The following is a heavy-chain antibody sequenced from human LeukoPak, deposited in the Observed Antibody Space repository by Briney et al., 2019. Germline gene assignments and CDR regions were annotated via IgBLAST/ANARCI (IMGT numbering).Heavy chain of an antibody. CDR1: GFTFSSYG. CDR3: ARDPGLSN. D-gene: IGHD5/OR15-5a*01. Sequence: PGGSLRLPCAASGFTFSSYGMHWVRQAPGKGLEWVAFIRYDGSNKYYADSVKGRFAISRDNSKNTLHLQMNSLRAEDTSVYYCARDPGLSNWGQGTLVTVSS. CDR2: IRYDGSNK. V-gene: IGHV3-30*02. J-gene: IGHJ4*02.